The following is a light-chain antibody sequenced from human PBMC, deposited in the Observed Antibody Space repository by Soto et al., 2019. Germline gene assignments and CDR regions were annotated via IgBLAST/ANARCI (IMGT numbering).Light chain of an antibody. V-gene: IGLV1-36*01. Sequence: QSVLTQPPSVPAAPGQKVTISCSGSSSNIGNNAVNWYQQLPGKAPKLLIHDDNRESSGVSHRFSGSNSGTSASLAISDLQSEDEAHYYCAAWDDSRNGPVFGGGTKLTVL. CDR1: SSNIGNNA. J-gene: IGLJ3*02. CDR3: AAWDDSRNGPV. CDR2: DDN.